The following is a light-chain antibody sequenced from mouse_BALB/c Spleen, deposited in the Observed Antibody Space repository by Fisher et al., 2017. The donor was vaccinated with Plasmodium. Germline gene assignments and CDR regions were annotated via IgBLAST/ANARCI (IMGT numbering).Light chain of an antibody. V-gene: IGKV5-43*01. CDR1: QSISNN. CDR2: YAS. Sequence: DIVLTQTPVTLSVTPGDSVSLSCRARQSISNNLHWYQQKSHESPRLLINYASQSISGIPSRFSGSGSGTDFTLSINSVETEDFGMYFCQHSNSWPLTFGAGTKLEL. J-gene: IGKJ5*01. CDR3: QHSNSWPLT.